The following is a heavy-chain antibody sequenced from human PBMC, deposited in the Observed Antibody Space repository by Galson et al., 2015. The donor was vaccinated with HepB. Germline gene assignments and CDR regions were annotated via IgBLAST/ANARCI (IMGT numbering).Heavy chain of an antibody. CDR3: GHRDWSFDHHGVDV. J-gene: IGHJ6*02. D-gene: IGHD1-14*01. CDR2: IYFNGDR. Sequence: PALVKPTQTLTLTCTFSGFSLTTTGVGVGWIRQPPGKALEWLGVIYFNGDRRYNPSLRSRLTLTKDTSKNQVVLTMTNMDPVDTATYYCGHRDWSFDHHGVDVWGQGTTVTVSS. V-gene: IGHV2-5*01. CDR1: GFSLTTTGVG.